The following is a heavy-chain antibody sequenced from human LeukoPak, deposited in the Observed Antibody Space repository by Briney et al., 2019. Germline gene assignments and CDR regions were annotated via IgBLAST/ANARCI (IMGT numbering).Heavy chain of an antibody. CDR1: GFPFNNYW. V-gene: IGHV3-7*04. Sequence: QPGGSLRLSCGASGFPFNNYWMAWVRLSPGKGLEWVANINLGGNEGHYADSVQDRFIISRDNAQNSLHLQMNSLRSDDTGVYYCTRAGSYWVATSFYDFWGQGVLVTVSS. CDR3: TRAGSYWVATSFYDF. J-gene: IGHJ4*02. D-gene: IGHD3-10*01. CDR2: INLGGNEG.